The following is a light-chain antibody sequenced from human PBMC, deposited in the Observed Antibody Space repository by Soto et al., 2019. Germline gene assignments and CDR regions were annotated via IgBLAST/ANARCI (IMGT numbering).Light chain of an antibody. CDR3: SSYTTITTLGV. V-gene: IGLV2-14*01. Sequence: QSALTQPASVSGSPGQSITISCTGTSSDVGGYNYVSWYQQHPGKAPELIIYEVTNRPSGVSDRFSGSMSGNTASLTISGLQAEDEAYYICSSYTTITTLGVFGGGTKLTVL. J-gene: IGLJ2*01. CDR2: EVT. CDR1: SSDVGGYNY.